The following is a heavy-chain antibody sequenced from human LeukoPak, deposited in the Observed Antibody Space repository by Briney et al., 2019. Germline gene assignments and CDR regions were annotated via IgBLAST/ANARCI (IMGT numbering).Heavy chain of an antibody. V-gene: IGHV4-34*01. CDR3: ARDYYGSGISPHLDY. Sequence: PSETLSLTCVVYDGSLSGYYWNWIRQPPGKGLEWIGEINHRGSTNYNPSLKSRVSMSVDTSKNQFSLKLSAVTAADTAVYYCARDYYGSGISPHLDYWGPGTLVTVSS. D-gene: IGHD3-10*01. CDR2: INHRGST. J-gene: IGHJ4*02. CDR1: DGSLSGYY.